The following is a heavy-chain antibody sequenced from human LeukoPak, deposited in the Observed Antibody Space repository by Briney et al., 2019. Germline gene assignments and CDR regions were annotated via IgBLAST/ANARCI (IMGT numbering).Heavy chain of an antibody. J-gene: IGHJ4*02. D-gene: IGHD5-12*01. Sequence: GGSLRLSCAPSGFTFSSYAMSWVRQAPGKGLEWGSAISGSGGSTYYADSVKGRFTISRDNSKNTLYLQMNSLRAEDTAVYYCAKGPLATIPNDYWGQGTLVTVSS. CDR2: ISGSGGST. CDR3: AKGPLATIPNDY. CDR1: GFTFSSYA. V-gene: IGHV3-23*01.